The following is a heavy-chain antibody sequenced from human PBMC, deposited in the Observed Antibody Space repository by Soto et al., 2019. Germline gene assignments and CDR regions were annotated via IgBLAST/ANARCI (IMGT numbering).Heavy chain of an antibody. Sequence: EVQLLESGGGLVQPGGSLRLSCAASGFTFSSYAMSWVRQAPGKGREWVSAISGSGGSTYYADSVKGRFTISRDNSKNTLYLQVNSLRAEDTAVYYCAKDREYGDYVLDYWGQGTLVTVSS. V-gene: IGHV3-23*01. CDR3: AKDREYGDYVLDY. CDR1: GFTFSSYA. D-gene: IGHD4-17*01. CDR2: ISGSGGST. J-gene: IGHJ4*02.